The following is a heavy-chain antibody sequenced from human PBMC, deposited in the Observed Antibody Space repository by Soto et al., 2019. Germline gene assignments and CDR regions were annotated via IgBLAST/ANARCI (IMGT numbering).Heavy chain of an antibody. Sequence: SETLSLTCTVSGDSISTDYWSWIRQPPGKGLEWIGYLYDSGSTHYNPSLKSRVTISVDTSKNQFSLKLTSVTAADTAVYYYARENYYGSGTYFRLDVWGQGTRVTVSS. V-gene: IGHV4-59*01. CDR3: ARENYYGSGTYFRLDV. CDR2: LYDSGST. D-gene: IGHD3-10*01. J-gene: IGHJ6*02. CDR1: GDSISTDY.